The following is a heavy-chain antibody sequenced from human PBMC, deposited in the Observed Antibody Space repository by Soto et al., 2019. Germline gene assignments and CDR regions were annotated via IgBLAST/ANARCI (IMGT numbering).Heavy chain of an antibody. D-gene: IGHD1-26*01. J-gene: IGHJ4*02. V-gene: IGHV3-23*01. CDR3: AKTPYSGSYEGYYFDY. Sequence: VQLLESGGGLEQPGGSLRLSCAASGFTFNTHAMSWVRQAPGKGLEYVSAISSSGGSTYYAGSVKGRFTISRDNSKNTLYLQMNSLRAEDTAVYYCAKTPYSGSYEGYYFDYWGQGTLVTVSS. CDR1: GFTFNTHA. CDR2: ISSSGGST.